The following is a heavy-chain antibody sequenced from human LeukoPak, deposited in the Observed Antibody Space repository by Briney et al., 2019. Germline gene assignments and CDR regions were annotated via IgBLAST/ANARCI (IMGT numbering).Heavy chain of an antibody. CDR3: AGQDIYGSGSSYYYYYYMDV. J-gene: IGHJ6*03. V-gene: IGHV3-48*03. D-gene: IGHD3-10*01. CDR1: GFTFSSYW. Sequence: GGSLRLSCAASGFTFSSYWMSWVRQAPGKGLEWVSYISSSGSTIYYADSVKGRFTISRDNAKNSLYLQMNSLRTEDTAVYYCAGQDIYGSGSSYYYYYYMDVWGKGTTVTISS. CDR2: ISSSGSTI.